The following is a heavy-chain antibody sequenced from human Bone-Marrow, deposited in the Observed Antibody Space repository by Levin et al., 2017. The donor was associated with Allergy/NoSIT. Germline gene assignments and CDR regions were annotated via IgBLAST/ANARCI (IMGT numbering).Heavy chain of an antibody. J-gene: IGHJ4*02. CDR3: ARDLSRQQLVIFDY. V-gene: IGHV1-2*06. CDR2: INPNSGGT. Sequence: ASVKVSCKASGYTFTGYYMHWVRQAPGQGLEWMGRINPNSGGTNYAQKFQGRVTMTRDTSISTAYMELSRLRSDDTAVYYCARDLSRQQLVIFDYWGQGTLVTVSS. D-gene: IGHD6-13*01. CDR1: GYTFTGYY.